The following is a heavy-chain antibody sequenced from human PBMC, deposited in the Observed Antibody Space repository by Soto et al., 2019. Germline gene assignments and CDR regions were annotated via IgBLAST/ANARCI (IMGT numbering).Heavy chain of an antibody. CDR2: IYHSGST. V-gene: IGHV4-38-2*02. J-gene: IGHJ5*02. CDR3: ARDSYRIAARPCWFDP. Sequence: SETLSLTCTVSGYSISSGYYWGWIRQPPGKGLEWIGSIYHSGSTYYNPSLKSRVTISVDTPKNQFSLKLSSVTAADTAVYYCARDSYRIAARPCWFDPWGQGTLVTVSS. CDR1: GYSISSGYY. D-gene: IGHD6-6*01.